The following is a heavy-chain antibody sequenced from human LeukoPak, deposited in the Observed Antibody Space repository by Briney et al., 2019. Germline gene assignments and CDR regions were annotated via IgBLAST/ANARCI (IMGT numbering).Heavy chain of an antibody. D-gene: IGHD3-10*01. J-gene: IGHJ5*02. V-gene: IGHV4-59*12. CDR1: GGSISSYY. CDR3: ARDPKGVRGVIP. Sequence: SETLSLTCTVSGGSISSYYWSWIRQPPGKGLEWIGYIYYSGSTNYNPSLKSRVTISVDTSKNQFSLKLSSVTAADTAVYYCARDPKGVRGVIPWGQGTLVTVSS. CDR2: IYYSGST.